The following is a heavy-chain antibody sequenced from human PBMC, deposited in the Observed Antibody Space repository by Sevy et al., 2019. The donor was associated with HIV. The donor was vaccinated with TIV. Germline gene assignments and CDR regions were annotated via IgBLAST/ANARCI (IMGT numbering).Heavy chain of an antibody. CDR2: ISSSSSYI. Sequence: GGSLRLSCAASGFTFSSYSMNWVRLAPGKGLEWVSSISSSSSYIDYADSAKGRFTISRDNATNSLYLQMNSLRAEDAAVYYCARDRSHDFSSGYHYYYYYGMDVWGQGTTVTVSS. J-gene: IGHJ6*02. CDR1: GFTFSSYS. D-gene: IGHD3-3*01. CDR3: ARDRSHDFSSGYHYYYYYGMDV. V-gene: IGHV3-21*01.